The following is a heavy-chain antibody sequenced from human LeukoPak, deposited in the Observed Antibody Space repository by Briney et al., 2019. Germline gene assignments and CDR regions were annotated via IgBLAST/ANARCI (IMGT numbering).Heavy chain of an antibody. CDR1: GGSISSYY. CDR2: IYISGSGST. V-gene: IGHV4-4*07. CDR3: ARDKRVAVAGTYIYYYYMDV. Sequence: SETLSLTCTVSGGSISSYYWSWIRQPAGKRLERIGRIYISGSGSTNYNPSLKSRVTMSVDTSKNQFSLKLSSVTAADTAVYYCARDKRVAVAGTYIYYYYMDVWGNGTTVTISS. J-gene: IGHJ6*03. D-gene: IGHD6-19*01.